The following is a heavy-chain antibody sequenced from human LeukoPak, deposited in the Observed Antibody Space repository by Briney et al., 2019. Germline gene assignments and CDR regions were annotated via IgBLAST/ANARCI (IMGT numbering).Heavy chain of an antibody. CDR3: AGAVKGYYSPNYFDY. D-gene: IGHD3-22*01. V-gene: IGHV1-2*06. CDR1: GYTFTGYY. Sequence: ASVKVSCKASGYTFTGYYMHWVRQAPGQGLEWMGRINPNSGGTNYAQKFQGRVTMTRDTSISTAYMELSRLRSDDTAVYYCAGAVKGYYSPNYFDYWGQGTLVTVSS. J-gene: IGHJ4*02. CDR2: INPNSGGT.